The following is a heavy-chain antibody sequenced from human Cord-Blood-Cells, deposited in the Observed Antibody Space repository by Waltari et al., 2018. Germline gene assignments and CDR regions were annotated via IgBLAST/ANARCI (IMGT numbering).Heavy chain of an antibody. CDR3: ARARYYGMDV. J-gene: IGHJ6*02. Sequence: EVQLVASGGGLVQPGGSLRLSCAASGFTFRSYVMNWVRQAPGKGLEWVSYISSSGSTIYYADSVKGRFTISRDNAKNSLYLQMNSLRAEDTAVYYCARARYYGMDVWGQGTTVTVSS. V-gene: IGHV3-48*03. CDR2: ISSSGSTI. CDR1: GFTFRSYV.